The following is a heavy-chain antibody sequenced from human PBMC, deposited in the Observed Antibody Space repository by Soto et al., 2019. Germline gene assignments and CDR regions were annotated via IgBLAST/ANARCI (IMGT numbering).Heavy chain of an antibody. CDR2: IIPIFGTA. CDR3: ARGNHRWLQLWYFDL. V-gene: IGHV1-69*12. CDR1: GGTFSSYT. D-gene: IGHD5-12*01. Sequence: QVQLVQSGAEVKKPGSSVTVSCKASGGTFSSYTISWVRHAPGQGLEWMGGIIPIFGTANYAQKIQGRVTITADQSTSTAYMELSSLRSEDTAVYYCARGNHRWLQLWYFDLWGRGTLVTVSS. J-gene: IGHJ2*01.